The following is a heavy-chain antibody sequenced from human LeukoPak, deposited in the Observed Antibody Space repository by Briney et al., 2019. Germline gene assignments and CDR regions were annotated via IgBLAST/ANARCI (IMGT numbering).Heavy chain of an antibody. CDR2: INHSGST. CDR1: GGSFSDYY. V-gene: IGHV4-34*01. CDR3: ARHSNRSFGDLLVPGRKRAGTRFDY. J-gene: IGHJ4*02. D-gene: IGHD3-10*01. Sequence: SETLSLTCAVYGGSFSDYYWSWIRQPPGKGLEWIGEINHSGSTNYNPSLKSRVTVSVDRSKNQFSLKLSSVTAADTALYYCARHSNRSFGDLLVPGRKRAGTRFDYWGQGTLVTVSS.